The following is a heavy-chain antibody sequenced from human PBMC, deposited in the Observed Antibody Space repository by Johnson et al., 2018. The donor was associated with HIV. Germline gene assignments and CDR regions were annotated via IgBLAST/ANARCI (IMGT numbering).Heavy chain of an antibody. V-gene: IGHV3-9*01. D-gene: IGHD3-10*01. Sequence: LVESGGGVVQPGRSLRVSCGASGFTFSSYDMHWVRQAPGKGLEWVSGISWNSGSIGYADSVKGRFTISRDNSKNTLYLQMSSLRAEDTAVYYCARVQLLADDVFNIWGQGTMVTVSS. CDR1: GFTFSSYD. J-gene: IGHJ3*02. CDR3: ARVQLLADDVFNI. CDR2: ISWNSGSI.